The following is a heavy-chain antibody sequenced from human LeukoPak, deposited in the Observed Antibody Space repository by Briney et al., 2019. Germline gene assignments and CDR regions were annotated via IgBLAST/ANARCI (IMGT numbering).Heavy chain of an antibody. D-gene: IGHD3-22*01. J-gene: IGHJ1*01. CDR1: GFTFSSYG. CDR3: ARDPWADSSGFPLHH. V-gene: IGHV3-23*01. Sequence: GGSLRLSCAASGFTFSSYGLSWVRQAPGQGLEWVSTISGSGGSTYYADSVKGRFTISRDNSKNTLYLQMNSLRAEDTAVYYCARDPWADSSGFPLHHWGQGTLVTVSS. CDR2: ISGSGGST.